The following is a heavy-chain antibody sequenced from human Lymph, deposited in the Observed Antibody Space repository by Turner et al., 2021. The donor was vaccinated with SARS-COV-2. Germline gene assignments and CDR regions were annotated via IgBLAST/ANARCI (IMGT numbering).Heavy chain of an antibody. D-gene: IGHD4-17*01. CDR1: GFTFSTYS. J-gene: IGHJ4*02. V-gene: IGHV3-21*01. Sequence: EVQLVKSGGGLVKPGGSLRLSCAASGFTFSTYSMNWVRQAPGKGLEWISSISSSSSYIYYADSVKGRFIISRDDAKNSLYLQMNSLRAEDTAVYYCARDIPTTADYFDYWGQGTLVTVSS. CDR3: ARDIPTTADYFDY. CDR2: ISSSSSYI.